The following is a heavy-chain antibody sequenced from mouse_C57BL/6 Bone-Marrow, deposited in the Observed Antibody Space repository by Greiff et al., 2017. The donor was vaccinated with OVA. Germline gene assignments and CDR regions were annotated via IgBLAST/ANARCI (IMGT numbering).Heavy chain of an antibody. D-gene: IGHD1-1*01. Sequence: QVQLQQSGPELVKPGASVKISCKASGYTFTDYYINWVKQRPGQGLEWIGWIFPGSGSTYYNEKFKGKATLTVDKSSSTAYMLLSSLTSEDSAVYFCARSKLYYYGSIYWYFDVWGTGTTVTVSS. CDR2: IFPGSGST. CDR3: ARSKLYYYGSIYWYFDV. J-gene: IGHJ1*03. V-gene: IGHV1-75*01. CDR1: GYTFTDYY.